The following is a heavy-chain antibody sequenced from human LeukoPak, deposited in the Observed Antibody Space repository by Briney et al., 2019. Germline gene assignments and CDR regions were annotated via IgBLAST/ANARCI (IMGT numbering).Heavy chain of an antibody. J-gene: IGHJ4*02. D-gene: IGHD6-6*01. CDR1: GFTFSSYA. V-gene: IGHV3-9*01. CDR2: ISWNSGSI. Sequence: GGSLRLSCAASGFTFSSYAMHWVRQAPGKGLEWVSGISWNSGSIGYADSVKGRFTISRDNAKNSLYLQMNSLRAEDTALYYCAKAPEYSSSSGVDYWGQGTLVTVSS. CDR3: AKAPEYSSSSGVDY.